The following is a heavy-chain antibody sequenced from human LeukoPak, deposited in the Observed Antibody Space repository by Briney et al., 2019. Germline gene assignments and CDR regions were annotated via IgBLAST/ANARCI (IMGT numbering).Heavy chain of an antibody. D-gene: IGHD3-10*01. Sequence: GGSLRLSCAASGFTFSSYGMHWVRQAPGKGLEWVAFIRYDGSNKYYADSVKGRFTISRDNSKNTLCLQMNSLRAEDTAVYYCAKSPKRKEFGELLQAPGGGQGTLVTVSS. CDR2: IRYDGSNK. J-gene: IGHJ4*02. CDR3: AKSPKRKEFGELLQAPG. V-gene: IGHV3-30*02. CDR1: GFTFSSYG.